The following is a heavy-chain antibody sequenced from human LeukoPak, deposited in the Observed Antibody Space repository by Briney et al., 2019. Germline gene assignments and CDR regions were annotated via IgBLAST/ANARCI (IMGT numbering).Heavy chain of an antibody. Sequence: GGSLRLSCTASGFTFGDYAMSWVRQAPGKGLEWVGFIRSKAYGGTTEYAASVKGRFTISRDDSKSIAYLQMSSLKTEDTAVYYCTSSDDFWSGYYQGNYFDYWGQGTLVTVSS. V-gene: IGHV3-49*04. D-gene: IGHD3-3*01. J-gene: IGHJ4*02. CDR3: TSSDDFWSGYYQGNYFDY. CDR1: GFTFGDYA. CDR2: IRSKAYGGTT.